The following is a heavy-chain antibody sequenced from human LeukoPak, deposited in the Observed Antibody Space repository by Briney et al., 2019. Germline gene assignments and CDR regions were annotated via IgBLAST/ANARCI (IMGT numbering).Heavy chain of an antibody. D-gene: IGHD5-24*01. CDR1: GFAFSSYW. CDR3: TRVGYIDEGIDY. CDR2: IKQDGSKK. V-gene: IGHV3-7*04. J-gene: IGHJ4*02. Sequence: GGSLRLSCVASGFAFSSYWMTWVRQAPGKGLEWVANIKQDGSKKSYVDSVKGRFTISRDNAKNSLYLQMNSLRAEDTAIYYCTRVGYIDEGIDYWGQGTLVTVSS.